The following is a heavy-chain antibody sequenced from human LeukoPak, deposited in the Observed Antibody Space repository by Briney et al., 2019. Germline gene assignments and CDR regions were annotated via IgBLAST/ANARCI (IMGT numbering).Heavy chain of an antibody. J-gene: IGHJ4*02. CDR1: GYTFTSYG. CDR2: ISAYNGNT. D-gene: IGHD3-10*01. V-gene: IGHV1-18*01. CDR3: ARGVSFYYGSGSLGYFDY. Sequence: GASVKVSCKASGYTFTSYGISWVRQAPGQGLEWMGWISAYNGNTNYAQKLQGRVTMTTDTSTSTAYMELRSLRSDDTAVYYCARGVSFYYGSGSLGYFDYWGQGTLVTVSS.